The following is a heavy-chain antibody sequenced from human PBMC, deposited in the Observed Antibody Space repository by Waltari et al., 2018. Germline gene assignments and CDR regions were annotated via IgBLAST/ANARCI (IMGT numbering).Heavy chain of an antibody. D-gene: IGHD5-18*01. V-gene: IGHV3-15*01. CDR3: LFVDTALIIPDVFDL. Sequence: EVQLVESGGGLVKPGGSLRLSRLASGCPFSKSGMNWRRLAPGKGLEWVGRIKSTVDSETTDYAAPVQGRFTISRDDSKNTLYLQMSSLITEDTAVYYCLFVDTALIIPDVFDLWGQGTLVTVSS. J-gene: IGHJ3*01. CDR2: IKSTVDSETT. CDR1: GCPFSKSG.